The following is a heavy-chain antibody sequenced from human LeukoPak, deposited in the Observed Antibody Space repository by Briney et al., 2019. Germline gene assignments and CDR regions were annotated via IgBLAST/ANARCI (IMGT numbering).Heavy chain of an antibody. V-gene: IGHV6-1*01. Sequence: SQTLSLTCDISGDTVSSNSAAWNWIRQSPSRGLEWLGRTYYRSKWYYDHAVSVKSRITISPDTSKNQFSLQLNSVTADDTAVYYCARGFALDFWGQGTMVTVPS. CDR3: ARGFALDF. CDR2: TYYRSKWYY. CDR1: GDTVSSNSAA. J-gene: IGHJ3*01.